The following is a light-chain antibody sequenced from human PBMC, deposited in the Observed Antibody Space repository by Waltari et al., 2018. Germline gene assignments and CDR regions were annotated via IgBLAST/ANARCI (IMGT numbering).Light chain of an antibody. CDR3: QTGGHGTWV. CDR1: SGHSSNV. V-gene: IGLV4-69*01. CDR2: VNSDGSH. J-gene: IGLJ3*02. Sequence: QLVLTQSPSASASLGASVKLTCTLSSGHSSNVIAWLQQRPEKGPRYLMKVNSDGSHNKGDEIPYRFSGSSSGAERYLTISSLQSEDEGDYYCQTGGHGTWVFGGGTKLTVL.